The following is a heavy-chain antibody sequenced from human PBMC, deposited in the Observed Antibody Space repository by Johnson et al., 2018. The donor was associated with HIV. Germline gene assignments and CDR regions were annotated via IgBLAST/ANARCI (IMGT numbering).Heavy chain of an antibody. CDR2: IRYDGSDK. D-gene: IGHD1-20*01. J-gene: IGHJ3*02. V-gene: IGHV3-30*02. CDR1: GFIFSSYG. Sequence: QVQLVESGGGVVQPGGSLRLSCAASGFIFSSYGMHWVRQAPGKGLEWVAFIRYDGSDKYYADSVKGRFTISRDNSKNTLYLQMNSLRAEDTAVYYCAKDLNPDNWNPDAFDIWGQGTMVTVSS. CDR3: AKDLNPDNWNPDAFDI.